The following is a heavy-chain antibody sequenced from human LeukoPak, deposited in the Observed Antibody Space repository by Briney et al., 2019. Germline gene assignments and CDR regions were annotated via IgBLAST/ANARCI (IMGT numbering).Heavy chain of an antibody. V-gene: IGHV3-7*01. Sequence: GGSLRLSCAASGFTFSSYGMHWVRQAPGKGLEWVANVQHIGGETYYVDSVKGRFTISRDNAKNSLYLQMNSLRAEDTAVYYCAREDSYYYGSGSYPFDYWGQGTLVTVSS. CDR3: AREDSYYYGSGSYPFDY. D-gene: IGHD3-10*01. CDR1: GFTFSSYG. CDR2: VQHIGGET. J-gene: IGHJ4*02.